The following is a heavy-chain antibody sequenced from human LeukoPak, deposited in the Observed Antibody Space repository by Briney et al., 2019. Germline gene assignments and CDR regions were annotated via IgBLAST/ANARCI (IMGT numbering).Heavy chain of an antibody. CDR1: GFTFSNYA. Sequence: GGSLRLSCAASGFTFSNYAMSWVRQAPGKGLEWVSAISGSGGSTYYADSVKGRFTISRDNSKNTLYLQMNSLRAEDTAVYYCAKAGNYGSGSLDYWGQGTLVTVSS. V-gene: IGHV3-23*01. J-gene: IGHJ4*02. CDR2: ISGSGGST. CDR3: AKAGNYGSGSLDY. D-gene: IGHD3-10*01.